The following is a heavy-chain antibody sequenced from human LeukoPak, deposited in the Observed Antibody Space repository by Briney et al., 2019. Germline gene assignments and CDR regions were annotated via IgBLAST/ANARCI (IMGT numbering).Heavy chain of an antibody. CDR3: ARGPQGGYYYFDY. D-gene: IGHD5-12*01. CDR2: IKEDGSEK. CDR1: GFTFSNYW. V-gene: IGHV3-7*01. J-gene: IGHJ4*02. Sequence: GGSLRLSCAASGFTFSNYWMSWVRQAPGKGLEWVANIKEDGSEKYYVDSVKGRFTISRDNARNSLYLEMNSLRAEDTAVYYCARGPQGGYYYFDYWGQGTLVTVSS.